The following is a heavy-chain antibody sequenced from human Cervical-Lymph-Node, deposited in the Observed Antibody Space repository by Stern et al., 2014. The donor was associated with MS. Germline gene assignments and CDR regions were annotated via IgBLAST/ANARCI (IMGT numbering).Heavy chain of an antibody. CDR1: GFTFNRNV. CDR2: VNAGNGDT. D-gene: IGHD4/OR15-4a*01. CDR3: ASPHDYGSVPYYFDS. V-gene: IGHV1-3*01. J-gene: IGHJ4*02. Sequence: QVQLVQSGAEVKKPGASVKVSCRASGFTFNRNVIHWVRQAPGQSLEWMGWVNAGNGDTKYSQKFQDRVTFTRDRSANTAYMELSSLTSDDAAVYYCASPHDYGSVPYYFDSWGQGTLVTVSS.